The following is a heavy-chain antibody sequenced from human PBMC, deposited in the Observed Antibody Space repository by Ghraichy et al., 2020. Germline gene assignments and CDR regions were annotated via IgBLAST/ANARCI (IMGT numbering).Heavy chain of an antibody. CDR1: GGSFSGYY. V-gene: IGHV4-34*01. CDR2: INHSGST. D-gene: IGHD5-18*01. Sequence: SETLSLTCAVYGGSFSGYYWSWIRQPPGKGLEWIGEINHSGSTNYNPSLKSRVTISVDTSKNQFSLKLSSVTAADTAVYYCARGRRGYQDYWGQGTLVTVSS. CDR3: ARGRRGYQDY. J-gene: IGHJ4*02.